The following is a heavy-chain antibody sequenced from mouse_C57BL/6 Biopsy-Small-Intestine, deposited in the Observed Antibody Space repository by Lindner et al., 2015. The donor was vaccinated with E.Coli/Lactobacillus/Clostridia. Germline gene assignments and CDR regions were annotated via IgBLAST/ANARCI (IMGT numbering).Heavy chain of an antibody. J-gene: IGHJ1*01. CDR2: INPYNDNT. V-gene: IGHV1-14*01. D-gene: IGHD2-5*01. CDR3: ARRAYHSNVFDV. CDR1: GYTFTSYV. Sequence: VQLQESGPELVKPGASVKMSCKASGYTFTSYVMHWVKQKPGQGLEWIGYINPYNDNTKYNEKFKGKATLTSDKSSSTAYMELSSLTSEDSVVYYCARRAYHSNVFDVWGAGTTVTVSS.